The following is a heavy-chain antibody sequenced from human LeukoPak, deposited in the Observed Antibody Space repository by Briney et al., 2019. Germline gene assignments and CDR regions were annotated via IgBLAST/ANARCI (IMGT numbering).Heavy chain of an antibody. D-gene: IGHD3-16*01. J-gene: IGHJ1*01. V-gene: IGHV3-7*01. CDR2: IKRDRSEK. CDR3: AGGGGFLVVH. Sequence: GGSLRLSCAASGFTFNNYWMAWVRQAPGKGLEWVANIKRDRSEKYYIDSVKGRFTISRDNAKNSLYLQMDSLRAEDTAVYYCAGGGGFLVVHWGQGTLVTVSS. CDR1: GFTFNNYW.